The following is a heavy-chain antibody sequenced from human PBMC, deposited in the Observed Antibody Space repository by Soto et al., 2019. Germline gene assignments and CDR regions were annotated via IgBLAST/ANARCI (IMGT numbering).Heavy chain of an antibody. CDR3: ARVGGITIFGDYYYYMDV. CDR2: INHSGST. J-gene: IGHJ6*03. D-gene: IGHD3-3*01. V-gene: IGHV4-34*01. Sequence: TLSLTCAVYGGSLSGYYWSWIRQPPGKGLEWIGEINHSGSTNYNPSLKSRVTISVDTSKNQFSLKLSSVTAADTAVYYCARVGGITIFGDYYYYMDVWGKGTTVTVSS. CDR1: GGSLSGYY.